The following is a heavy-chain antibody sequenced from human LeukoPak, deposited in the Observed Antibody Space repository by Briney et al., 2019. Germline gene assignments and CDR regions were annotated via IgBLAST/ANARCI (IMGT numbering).Heavy chain of an antibody. V-gene: IGHV3-53*01. CDR1: GFTVSSNY. D-gene: IGHD5-24*01. CDR3: ARVTSRGRWLQSHFDY. J-gene: IGHJ4*02. CDR2: IYSGGST. Sequence: GGSLRLSCAASGFTVSSNYMSWVRQAPGKGLEWVSVIYSGGSTYYADSVKGRFTISRDNSKNTLYLQMNSLRAEDTAVYYCARVTSRGRWLQSHFDYWGQGTLVTVSS.